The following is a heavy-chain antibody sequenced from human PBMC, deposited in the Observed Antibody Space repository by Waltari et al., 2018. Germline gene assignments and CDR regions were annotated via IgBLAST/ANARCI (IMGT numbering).Heavy chain of an antibody. Sequence: VQLVESGGGLVQPGGSLRLSCEASGLTFSTYWMCWVRQVPGKGLVWVSTITSDGTRTRYADSVKGRFTISRDNAKNTLYLQTNSLRAEDTAVYYCASHRPGGYGMDVWGHGTTVTVS. CDR1: GLTFSTYW. V-gene: IGHV3-74*01. CDR3: ASHRPGGYGMDV. J-gene: IGHJ6*02. D-gene: IGHD2-15*01. CDR2: ITSDGTRT.